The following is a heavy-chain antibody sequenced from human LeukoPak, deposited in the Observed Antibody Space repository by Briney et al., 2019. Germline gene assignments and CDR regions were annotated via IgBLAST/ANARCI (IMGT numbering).Heavy chain of an antibody. V-gene: IGHV1-2*02. CDR1: GYTFTSYG. CDR2: INPDSGDT. Sequence: GASVKVSCKASGYTFTSYGISWVRQAPGQGLEWMGWINPDSGDTKYAQGLQARVTMTRDTSISTAYMELTRLTSDDTAIYYCARLGATTYDYWGQGVLVTVSS. J-gene: IGHJ4*02. CDR3: ARLGATTYDY. D-gene: IGHD1-26*01.